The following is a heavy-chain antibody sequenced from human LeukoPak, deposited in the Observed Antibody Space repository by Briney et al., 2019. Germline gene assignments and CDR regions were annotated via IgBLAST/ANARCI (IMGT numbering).Heavy chain of an antibody. CDR1: GYTFTGYY. Sequence: ASVKVSCKASGYTFTGYYMHWVRQAPGQGLEWMGWINPNSGNTGYAQKFQGRVTMTRNTSISTAYMELSSLRSEDTAVYYCARGQKRMGARVYYFDYWGQGTLVTVSS. CDR2: INPNSGNT. J-gene: IGHJ4*02. CDR3: ARGQKRMGARVYYFDY. D-gene: IGHD1-26*01. V-gene: IGHV1-8*02.